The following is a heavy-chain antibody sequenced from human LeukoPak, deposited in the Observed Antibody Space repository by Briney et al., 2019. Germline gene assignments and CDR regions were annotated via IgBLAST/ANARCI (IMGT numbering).Heavy chain of an antibody. CDR3: ARDHLTPQYGSGSYYDL. Sequence: SETLSLTCTVSGGSISSGGYYWSWICQHPGKGLEWIGYIYYSGSTYYNPSLKSRVTISVDTSKNQFSLKLSSVTAADTAVYYCARDHLTPQYGSGSYYDLRGQGTLVTVSS. V-gene: IGHV4-31*03. D-gene: IGHD3-10*01. CDR1: GGSISSGGYY. J-gene: IGHJ4*02. CDR2: IYYSGST.